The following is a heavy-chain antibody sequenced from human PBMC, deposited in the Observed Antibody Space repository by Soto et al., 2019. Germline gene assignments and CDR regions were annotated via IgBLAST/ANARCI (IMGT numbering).Heavy chain of an antibody. D-gene: IGHD4-17*01. CDR1: GYMLSSYG. J-gene: IGHJ4*02. CDR2: TSGYNGDT. CDR3: ARYWGATVTRDDDRFDY. V-gene: IGHV1-18*01. Sequence: QVQLVQSGAEVKEPGASVKVSCKASGYMLSSYGISWVRQAPGQGLEWMGWTSGYNGDTHYAQKFQGRVTMTTDTSTSTVYMELRSLRPDDTAVYYCARYWGATVTRDDDRFDYWGQGTLVTVSS.